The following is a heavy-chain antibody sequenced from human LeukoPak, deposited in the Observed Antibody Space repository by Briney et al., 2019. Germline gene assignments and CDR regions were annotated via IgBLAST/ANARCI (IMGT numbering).Heavy chain of an antibody. CDR1: GYTFTGNY. D-gene: IGHD3-22*01. Sequence: ASVKVSCRASGYTFTGNYIHWVRQAPGQGLEWMGWINPNSGGTNYAQKFQGRVTMTRDTSISTAYMELSRLRSDDTAVYYCAGDLGYDSSGYDYWGQGTLVTVSS. CDR2: INPNSGGT. V-gene: IGHV1-2*02. J-gene: IGHJ4*02. CDR3: AGDLGYDSSGYDY.